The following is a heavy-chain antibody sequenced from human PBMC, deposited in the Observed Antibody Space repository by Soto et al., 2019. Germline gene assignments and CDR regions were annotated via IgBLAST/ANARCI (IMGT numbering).Heavy chain of an antibody. Sequence: QVQLVQSGAEVKKPGSSVKVSCKASGGTFSSYTISWVRQAPGQGLEWMGRIIPILGIANYAQKFQGKVTITADKSTSTAYIELSSLRSEDTAVYYCARGGRRIAAAGINWFDPWGQGTLVTVSS. J-gene: IGHJ5*02. CDR3: ARGGRRIAAAGINWFDP. D-gene: IGHD6-13*01. V-gene: IGHV1-69*02. CDR2: IIPILGIA. CDR1: GGTFSSYT.